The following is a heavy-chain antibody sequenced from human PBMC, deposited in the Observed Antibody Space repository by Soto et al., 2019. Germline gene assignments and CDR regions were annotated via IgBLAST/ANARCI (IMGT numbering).Heavy chain of an antibody. CDR3: ARGRSSAY. D-gene: IGHD3-3*01. J-gene: IGHJ4*02. Sequence: GGSLRLSCTASGFTFTTYWMTWVRQAPGKGLEWVATINQYGSETYYVDSVKGRFTISRDNAENSLYLQMNSLKAEDTAVYHCARGRSSAYWGQGTLVTVSS. CDR2: INQYGSET. V-gene: IGHV3-7*01. CDR1: GFTFTTYW.